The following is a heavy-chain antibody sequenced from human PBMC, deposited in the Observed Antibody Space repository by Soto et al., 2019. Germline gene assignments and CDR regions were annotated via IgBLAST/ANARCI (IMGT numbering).Heavy chain of an antibody. D-gene: IGHD3-10*01. CDR1: GGSISSYY. V-gene: IGHV4-59*01. CDR3: ARGVTMVRGVGNFDY. J-gene: IGHJ4*02. Sequence: SETLSLTCTVSGGSISSYYWSWIRQPPGKGLEWIGYIYYSGSTNYNPSLKSRVTISVDTSKNQFSLKLSSVTAADTAVYYCARGVTMVRGVGNFDYWGQGTLVTVSS. CDR2: IYYSGST.